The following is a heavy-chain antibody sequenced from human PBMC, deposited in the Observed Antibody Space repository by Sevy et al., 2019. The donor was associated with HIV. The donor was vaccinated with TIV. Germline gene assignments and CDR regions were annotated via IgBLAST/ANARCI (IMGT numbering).Heavy chain of an antibody. D-gene: IGHD4-17*01. CDR3: SRERVTTMLKLELAKTIEVPNGFDP. CDR1: GGSIHSYY. Sequence: SETLSLTCTVSGGSIHSYYWNWIRQPAGKGLEWIGRFYTNGTTNYNPSLKSRVTISVDTSRNQFSLKLRSVTAADTAVYYCSRERVTTMLKLELAKTIEVPNGFDPWGQGILVTVSS. V-gene: IGHV4-4*07. J-gene: IGHJ5*02. CDR2: FYTNGTT.